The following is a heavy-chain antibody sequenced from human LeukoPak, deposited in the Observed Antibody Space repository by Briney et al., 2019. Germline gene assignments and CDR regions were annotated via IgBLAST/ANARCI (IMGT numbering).Heavy chain of an antibody. D-gene: IGHD2-21*02. CDR2: INHSGST. Sequence: SETLSLTCAVYGGSFSGYYWSWIRQPPGKGLEWIGEINHSGSTNYNPSLKSRVTISVDTSKNQFSLKLSSVTAADTAVYYCARDFVVVTVINCSAPGGQETLVTVSS. CDR3: ARDFVVVTVINCSAP. CDR1: GGSFSGYY. J-gene: IGHJ5*02. V-gene: IGHV4-34*01.